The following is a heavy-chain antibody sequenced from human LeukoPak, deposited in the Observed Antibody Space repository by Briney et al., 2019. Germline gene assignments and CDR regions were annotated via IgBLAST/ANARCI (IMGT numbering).Heavy chain of an antibody. V-gene: IGHV4-39*07. D-gene: IGHD6-6*01. CDR2: IDHSGST. J-gene: IGHJ4*02. Sequence: SETLSLTCTVSGGSVSSSSYYWGWIRQPLGKGLEWIGEIDHSGSTNYNLSLKSRVTISVDTSKNQFSLKLSSVTAADTAVYYCAGNIAARLDYWGQGTLVTVSS. CDR1: GGSVSSSSYY. CDR3: AGNIAARLDY.